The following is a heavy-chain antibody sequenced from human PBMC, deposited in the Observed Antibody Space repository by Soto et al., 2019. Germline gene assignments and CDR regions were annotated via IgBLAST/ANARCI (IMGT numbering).Heavy chain of an antibody. CDR2: IYYSGRT. CDR1: GESISSSSYY. V-gene: IGHV4-39*01. Sequence: SETLSLTCIVSGESISSSSYYWGWIRQPPGKGLEWIGSIYYSGRTYYNPSFKSRVTISIDTSKNQFSLKLSSVTATDTAVYYCARQRTTVVTQAYFDHWGQGALVTSPQ. CDR3: ARQRTTVVTQAYFDH. J-gene: IGHJ4*02. D-gene: IGHD2-21*02.